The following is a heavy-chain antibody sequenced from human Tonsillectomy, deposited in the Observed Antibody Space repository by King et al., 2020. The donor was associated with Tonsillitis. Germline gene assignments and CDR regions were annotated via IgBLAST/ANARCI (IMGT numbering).Heavy chain of an antibody. D-gene: IGHD1-1*01. V-gene: IGHV3-30*02. Sequence: VQLVESGGGVVRPGGSLRLSCSASGFIFGNYGMHWVRQAPGKGLEWVAFIRHDGINKSYVDSVKGRFTISRDNSEDTIYLQMNNLRPEDTAVYFCAKDYRVFLWVGGRGLEYWGQGTPVTVSS. CDR2: IRHDGINK. CDR3: AKDYRVFLWVGGRGLEY. J-gene: IGHJ4*02. CDR1: GFIFGNYG.